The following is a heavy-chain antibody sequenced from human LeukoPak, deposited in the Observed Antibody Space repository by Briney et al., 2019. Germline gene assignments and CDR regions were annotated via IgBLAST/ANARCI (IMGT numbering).Heavy chain of an antibody. CDR1: GDTVSSNSAA. CDR2: TYYRSKWLH. CDR3: ARNLSPDFDY. V-gene: IGHV6-1*01. Sequence: SQTLSLTCATSGDTVSSNSAAWNWIRQSPSRGLEWLGRTYYRSKWLHEYALSVESRISINPDTSKNQFSLQLNSVTPEDTAVYYCARNLSPDFDYWGQGTLVTVSS. D-gene: IGHD1-14*01. J-gene: IGHJ4*02.